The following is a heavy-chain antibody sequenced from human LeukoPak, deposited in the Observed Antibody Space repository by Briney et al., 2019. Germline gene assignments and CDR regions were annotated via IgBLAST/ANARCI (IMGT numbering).Heavy chain of an antibody. D-gene: IGHD3-10*01. Sequence: GASVKVSCKASGYTFTSYGISWVRQAPGQGLEWMGWISAYNGNTNYAQKLQGRVTMTTDTSTSTAYMELRSLRSDDTAVYYCARVTMVRGLLSRLYSIDWFDPWGQGTLVTVSS. CDR2: ISAYNGNT. V-gene: IGHV1-18*01. CDR3: ARVTMVRGLLSRLYSIDWFDP. J-gene: IGHJ5*02. CDR1: GYTFTSYG.